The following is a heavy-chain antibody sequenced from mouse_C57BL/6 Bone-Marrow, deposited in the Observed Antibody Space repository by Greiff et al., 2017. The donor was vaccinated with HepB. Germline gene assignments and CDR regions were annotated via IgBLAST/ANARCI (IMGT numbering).Heavy chain of an antibody. CDR2: ISSGGSYT. Sequence: EVKLMESGGGLVKPGGSLKLSCAASGFTFSSYTMSWVRQTPEKRLEWVATISSGGSYTYYPDSVKGRFTISRDNAKNTLYLQLSSLKSEDAAMYCCTRDLAPGGFAYWGQGTLVTVSA. CDR3: TRDLAPGGFAY. CDR1: GFTFSSYT. J-gene: IGHJ3*01. V-gene: IGHV5-6-4*01.